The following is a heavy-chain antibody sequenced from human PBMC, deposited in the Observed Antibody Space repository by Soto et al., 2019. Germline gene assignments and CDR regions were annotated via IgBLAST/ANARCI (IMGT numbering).Heavy chain of an antibody. J-gene: IGHJ6*02. V-gene: IGHV4-34*01. D-gene: IGHD3-3*01. CDR2: SNHSGST. CDR3: ASTMFGVAPSGYYGMDV. Sequence: PSETLSLTCAVYGGSFSGYYWSWIRQPPGKGLEWIGGSNHSGSTNYNPSLKSRVTISVDTSKNQFSLNLSSVTAADTAVYSCASTMFGVAPSGYYGMDVWGQGTTVTVSS. CDR1: GGSFSGYY.